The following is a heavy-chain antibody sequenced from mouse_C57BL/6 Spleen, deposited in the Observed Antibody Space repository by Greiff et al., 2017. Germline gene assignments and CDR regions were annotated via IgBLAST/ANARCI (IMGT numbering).Heavy chain of an antibody. J-gene: IGHJ2*01. Sequence: EVQLVESGPGLVKPSQSLSLTCSVTGYSITSGYYWNWIRQFPGNKLEWMGYISYDGSNNYNPSLKNRISITRDTSKNQFFLKLNSVTTEDTATYYCANLLGDYWGQGTTLTVSS. V-gene: IGHV3-6*01. CDR3: ANLLGDY. CDR1: GYSITSGYY. CDR2: ISYDGSN. D-gene: IGHD2-1*01.